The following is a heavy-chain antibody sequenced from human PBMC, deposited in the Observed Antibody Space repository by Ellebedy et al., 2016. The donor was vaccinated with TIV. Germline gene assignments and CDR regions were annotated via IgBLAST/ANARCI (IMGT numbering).Heavy chain of an antibody. D-gene: IGHD5-18*01. V-gene: IGHV1-3*01. J-gene: IGHJ5*02. Sequence: AASVKVSCKASGYTFATYAMHWVRQAPGQRLEWMGWTTAGNGNTKYSQKFQGRVTITRDTSASTAYMELSSLRSEDTAVYYCARATHNHVDTPMVKEFGPWGQGTLVTVSS. CDR2: TTAGNGNT. CDR3: ARATHNHVDTPMVKEFGP. CDR1: GYTFATYA.